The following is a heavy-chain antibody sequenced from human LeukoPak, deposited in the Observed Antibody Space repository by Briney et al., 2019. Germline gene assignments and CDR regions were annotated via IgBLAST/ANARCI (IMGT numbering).Heavy chain of an antibody. CDR2: ITDSGGTT. D-gene: IGHD6-19*01. V-gene: IGHV3-23*01. Sequence: GGSLRLSCAASGFTFSSYGMSWVRQAPGKGLEWVSAITDSGGTTYYADSVKGRFTISRDNSKNTLYLQMNSLRAEDTAVYYCAKAWGAVAGTFYFDYWGQGTLVTVSS. J-gene: IGHJ4*02. CDR3: AKAWGAVAGTFYFDY. CDR1: GFTFSSYG.